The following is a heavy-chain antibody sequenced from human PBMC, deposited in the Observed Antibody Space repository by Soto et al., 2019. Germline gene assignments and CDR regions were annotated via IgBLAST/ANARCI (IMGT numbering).Heavy chain of an antibody. CDR1: GFTFGDYA. CDR3: TRDGVRGAADP. D-gene: IGHD3-10*01. J-gene: IGHJ5*02. CDR2: IRSKAYGGTT. Sequence: PGGSLRLSCTASGFTFGDYAMSWFRQAPGKGLEWVGFIRSKAYGGTTEYAASVKGRFTISRDDSKSIAYLQMNSLKTEDTAVYYCTRDGVRGAADPWGQGTLVTVSS. V-gene: IGHV3-49*03.